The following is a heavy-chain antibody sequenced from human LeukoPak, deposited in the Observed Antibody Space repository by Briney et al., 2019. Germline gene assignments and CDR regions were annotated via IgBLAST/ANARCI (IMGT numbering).Heavy chain of an antibody. CDR2: INPSGGST. CDR3: AREYCTNGVCSRDLGY. CDR1: GGTFSSYA. Sequence: ASVKVSCKASGGTFSSYAISWVRQAPGQGLEWMGIINPSGGSTSYAQKFQGRVTMTRDTSTSTVYMELSSLRSEDTAVYYCAREYCTNGVCSRDLGYWGQGTLVTVSS. J-gene: IGHJ4*02. D-gene: IGHD2-8*01. V-gene: IGHV1-46*01.